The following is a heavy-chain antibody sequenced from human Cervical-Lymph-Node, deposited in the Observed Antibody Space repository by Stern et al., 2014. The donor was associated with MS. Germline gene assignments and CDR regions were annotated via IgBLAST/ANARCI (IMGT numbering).Heavy chain of an antibody. V-gene: IGHV1-8*01. CDR1: GYTFTRYD. D-gene: IGHD1-7*01. CDR3: TRGPRT. Sequence: VQLVQSGAEVEKPGASVKVSCRASGYTFTRYDIHWVRRASGQGLEGMGWMNPDSGDTGIAQKFQARVTMTRDTSTSTAYLELHSLKSEDTAVYYCTRGPRTWGRGTLVTVSS. CDR2: MNPDSGDT. J-gene: IGHJ4*02.